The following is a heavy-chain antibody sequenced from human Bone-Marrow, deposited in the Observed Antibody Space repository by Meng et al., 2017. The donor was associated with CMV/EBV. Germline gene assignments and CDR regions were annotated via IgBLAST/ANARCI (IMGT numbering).Heavy chain of an antibody. CDR1: GLTFRSYG. CDR3: AKDRWPIRH. D-gene: IGHD3-3*02. V-gene: IGHV3-30*02. Sequence: GGSLRLSCAASGLTFRSYGMHWVRQAPGKGLEGVAFILYDESNKYYGDSVKGRFTIFRDNANNTLFLQMDSLRAEDTAVYYCAKDRWPIRHWGQGTMVTVSS. CDR2: ILYDESNK. J-gene: IGHJ4*02.